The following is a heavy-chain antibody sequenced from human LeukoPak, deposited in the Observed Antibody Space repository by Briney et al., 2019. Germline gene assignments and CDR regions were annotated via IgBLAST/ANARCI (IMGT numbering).Heavy chain of an antibody. CDR2: ISNSDST. Sequence: GGSLRLSCAASGFTFSSYSMNWVRQAPGKGLEWVSAISNSDSTYYADSVKGRFTISRDNSKSTLFLQMNSLRAEDTAVYYCASGYWGLDYWGQGTLVTVSS. CDR1: GFTFSSYS. J-gene: IGHJ4*02. D-gene: IGHD3-16*01. V-gene: IGHV3-23*01. CDR3: ASGYWGLDY.